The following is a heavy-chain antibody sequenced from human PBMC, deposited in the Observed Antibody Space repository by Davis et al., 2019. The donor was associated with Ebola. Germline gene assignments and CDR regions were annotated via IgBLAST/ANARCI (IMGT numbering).Heavy chain of an antibody. CDR1: GYTFTSYA. CDR2: INAGNGNT. V-gene: IGHV1-3*01. D-gene: IGHD6-6*01. CDR3: ARDHYRASGSSGLLDY. J-gene: IGHJ4*02. Sequence: AASVTVSCKASGYTFTSYAMHWVRQAPGQRLEWMGWINAGNGNTKYSQKFQGRVTITRDTSASTAYMELSSLRSEDTAVYYCARDHYRASGSSGLLDYWGQGTLVTVSS.